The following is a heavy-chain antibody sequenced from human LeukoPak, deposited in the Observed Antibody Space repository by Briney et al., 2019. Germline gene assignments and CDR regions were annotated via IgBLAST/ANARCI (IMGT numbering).Heavy chain of an antibody. CDR2: IKPDGSAE. Sequence: GGSLRLSCATSGFTFSSNWMSWVRHVPGRGLDWVANIKPDGSAEYYAASVKGRFTVSRDNAKNSLYLQMNSLRVEDTAVYYCARANNSSWRNWGQGTLVTVSS. D-gene: IGHD6-13*01. J-gene: IGHJ4*02. V-gene: IGHV3-7*01. CDR3: ARANNSSWRN. CDR1: GFTFSSNW.